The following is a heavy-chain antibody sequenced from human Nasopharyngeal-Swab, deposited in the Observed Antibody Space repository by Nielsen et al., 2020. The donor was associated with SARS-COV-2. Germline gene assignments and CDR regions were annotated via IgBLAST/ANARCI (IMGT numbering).Heavy chain of an antibody. J-gene: IGHJ6*02. CDR3: ARYRQYRGYYYYGMDV. Sequence: LRLSCAVYGGSFSGYFWSWIRQPPGKGLEWIGEINHSGSTNYNPSLKSRVTISVDTSKNQFSLKLSSVTAADTAAYYCARYRQYRGYYYYGMDVWGQGTTVTVSS. CDR2: INHSGST. V-gene: IGHV4-34*01. CDR1: GGSFSGYF. D-gene: IGHD6-13*01.